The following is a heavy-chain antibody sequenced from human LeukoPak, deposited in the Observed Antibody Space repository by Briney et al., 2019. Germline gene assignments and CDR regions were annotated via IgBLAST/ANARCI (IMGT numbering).Heavy chain of an antibody. Sequence: ASVTVSCKASGYTFTGYGISWVRQAPGQGLEWMGWISAYNGNTNYAQKLQGRVTMTTDTSTSTAYMELRSLRSDDTAVYYCARDPTDYGDYNGGLDYWGQGTLVTVSS. D-gene: IGHD4-17*01. CDR1: GYTFTGYG. CDR2: ISAYNGNT. J-gene: IGHJ4*02. V-gene: IGHV1-18*01. CDR3: ARDPTDYGDYNGGLDY.